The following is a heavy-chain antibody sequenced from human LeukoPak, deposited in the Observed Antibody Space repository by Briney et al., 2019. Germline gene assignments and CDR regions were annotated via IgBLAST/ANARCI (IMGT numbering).Heavy chain of an antibody. D-gene: IGHD6-19*01. CDR2: INPNSGGT. Sequence: ASVKVSCKASGYTFTDYYMHWVRQAPGQGLEWMGWINPNSGGTNYAQKFQGWVTMTRDTSTNTAYMELSRLRFDDTAVYYCARDPGEHSSGWYYFDYWGQGALVTVSS. J-gene: IGHJ4*02. V-gene: IGHV1-2*04. CDR1: GYTFTDYY. CDR3: ARDPGEHSSGWYYFDY.